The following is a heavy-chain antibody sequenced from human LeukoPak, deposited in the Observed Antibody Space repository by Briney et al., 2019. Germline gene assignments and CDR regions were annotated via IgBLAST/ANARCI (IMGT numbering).Heavy chain of an antibody. D-gene: IGHD6-6*01. J-gene: IGHJ4*02. CDR2: NYYTGST. V-gene: IGHV4-59*01. Sequence: SETLTLTCTVSGGCISNYYWSWIRQPPGKGLEWIGYNYYTGSTNYNPSLTSRVNISVDTSKNQFTLNLTSVTAADTAVYYCARWGSIAVARFDYWGQGTLVTVSS. CDR3: ARWGSIAVARFDY. CDR1: GGCISNYY.